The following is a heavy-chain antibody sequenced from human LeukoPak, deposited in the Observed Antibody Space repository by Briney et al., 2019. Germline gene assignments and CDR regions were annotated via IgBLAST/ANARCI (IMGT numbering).Heavy chain of an antibody. Sequence: GRSLRLSCGASGFTFSSSAMHWVRQAPGKGLEWVAVISYDGSNKYYADSVKGRFTISRDNSKNTLYLQMNSLRAEDTAVYYCARERGYGWNYSDYWGQGTLVTVSS. CDR3: ARERGYGWNYSDY. J-gene: IGHJ4*02. CDR2: ISYDGSNK. CDR1: GFTFSSSA. D-gene: IGHD6-19*01. V-gene: IGHV3-30-3*01.